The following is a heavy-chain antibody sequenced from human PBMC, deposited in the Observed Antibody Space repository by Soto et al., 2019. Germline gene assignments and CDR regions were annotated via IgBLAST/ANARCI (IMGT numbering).Heavy chain of an antibody. CDR3: ATLPLYYYGSGSSSPLYFDY. J-gene: IGHJ4*02. Sequence: GGSLRLSRAAPGFTFSSYGMHWVRQAPGKGLEWVAVISYDGSNKYYADSVKGRFTISRDNSKNTLYLQMNSLRAEDTAVYYCATLPLYYYGSGSSSPLYFDYWGQGTLVTVSS. D-gene: IGHD3-10*01. CDR2: ISYDGSNK. V-gene: IGHV3-30*03. CDR1: GFTFSSYG.